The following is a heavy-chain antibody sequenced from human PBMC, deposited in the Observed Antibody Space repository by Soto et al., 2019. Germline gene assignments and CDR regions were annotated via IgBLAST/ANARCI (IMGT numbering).Heavy chain of an antibody. D-gene: IGHD1-1*01. Sequence: SETLSLTCAVSGGSISSGGYSWSWIRQPPGKGLEWIGYIYHSGSTYYNPSLKSRVTISVDRSKNQFSLKLSSVTAADTAVYYCARSQPETTPPYYYGRAVWGQGSTVPVSS. J-gene: IGHJ6*02. CDR2: IYHSGST. V-gene: IGHV4-30-2*01. CDR1: GGSISSGGYS. CDR3: ARSQPETTPPYYYGRAV.